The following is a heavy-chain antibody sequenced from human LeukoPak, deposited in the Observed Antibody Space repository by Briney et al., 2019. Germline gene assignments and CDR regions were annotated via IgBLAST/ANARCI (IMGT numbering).Heavy chain of an antibody. V-gene: IGHV1-2*02. CDR1: GYTFTGYY. J-gene: IGHJ4*02. Sequence: VASVKVSCKASGYTFTGYYMHWVRQAPGQGREWMGWINPNSGGTNYAQKFQGRVTMTRDTSISTAYMELSRLRSDDTAVYYCARILWFGELSPHDYWGQGTLVTVSS. CDR3: ARILWFGELSPHDY. D-gene: IGHD3-10*01. CDR2: INPNSGGT.